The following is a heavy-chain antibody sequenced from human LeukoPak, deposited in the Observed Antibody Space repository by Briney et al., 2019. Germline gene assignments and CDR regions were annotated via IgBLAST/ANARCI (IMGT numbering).Heavy chain of an antibody. CDR3: ATLGEYYDFWSGYFRDY. Sequence: ASVKVSCKVSGYTLTELSMHWVRQAPGKGLEWMGGFDPEDGETIYAQKFQGRVTMTEDTSTDTAYMELGSLRSEDTAVYYCATLGEYYDFWSGYFRDYWGQGTLGTVSS. V-gene: IGHV1-24*01. CDR2: FDPEDGET. CDR1: GYTLTELS. D-gene: IGHD3-3*01. J-gene: IGHJ4*02.